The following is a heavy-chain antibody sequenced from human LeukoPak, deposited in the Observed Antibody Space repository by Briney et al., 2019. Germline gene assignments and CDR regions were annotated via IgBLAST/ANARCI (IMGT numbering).Heavy chain of an antibody. V-gene: IGHV4-30-4*08. CDR1: GGSISSGNYY. CDR3: ARAGGINYYMDV. CDR2: IYYSGST. Sequence: SQTLSLTCSVSGGSISSGNYYWSWIRQPPGEGLEWIGFIYYSGSTYYNPSLKSRVTISVDTSKNHFSLKLSSVTAADTAVYYCARAGGINYYMDVWGKETTVTVSS. J-gene: IGHJ6*03. D-gene: IGHD3-16*01.